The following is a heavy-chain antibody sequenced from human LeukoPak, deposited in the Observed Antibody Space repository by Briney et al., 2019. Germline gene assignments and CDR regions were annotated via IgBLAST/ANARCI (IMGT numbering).Heavy chain of an antibody. CDR3: ARDHVSGGPLDP. CDR2: IYYSGST. J-gene: IGHJ5*02. V-gene: IGHV4-30-4*01. D-gene: IGHD3-10*01. CDR1: GGSISSGDYY. Sequence: SETLSLTCTVSGGSISSGDYYWSWIRQPPGKGLEWIGYIYYSGSTYYNPSLKSRVTISVDTSKNQFSLKLSSVTAADTAVYYCARDHVSGGPLDPWGQGTLVTVSS.